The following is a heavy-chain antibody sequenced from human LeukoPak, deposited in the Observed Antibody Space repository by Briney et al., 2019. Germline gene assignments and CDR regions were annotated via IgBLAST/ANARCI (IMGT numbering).Heavy chain of an antibody. J-gene: IGHJ4*02. V-gene: IGHV3-7*03. CDR2: IKQDGSEK. D-gene: IGHD3-16*01. CDR1: GFTFSSSW. CDR3: AKDIRYDYVCGSYVSSGTIYPNDY. Sequence: PGGSLRLSCAASGFTFSSSWMSCVRQAPGKGLEWVANIKQDGSEKYYVDSVKGRFTIPRDNAKNSLYLQMNSPRAEDTAVYHCAKDIRYDYVCGSYVSSGTIYPNDYWGQGTLVTVSS.